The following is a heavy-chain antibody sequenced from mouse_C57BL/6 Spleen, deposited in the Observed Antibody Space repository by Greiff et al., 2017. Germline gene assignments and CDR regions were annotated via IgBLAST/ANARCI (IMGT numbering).Heavy chain of an antibody. J-gene: IGHJ3*01. CDR3: ARWANWDGAWFAY. CDR1: GYTFTSYW. CDR2: IHPNSGST. Sequence: QVQLQQPGAELVKPGASVKLSCKASGYTFTSYWMHWVKQRPGQGLEWIGMIHPNSGSTNYNEKFKSKATLTVDKSSSTAYMQLSSLTSEDSAVYYCARWANWDGAWFAYWGQGTLVTVSA. D-gene: IGHD4-1*01. V-gene: IGHV1-64*01.